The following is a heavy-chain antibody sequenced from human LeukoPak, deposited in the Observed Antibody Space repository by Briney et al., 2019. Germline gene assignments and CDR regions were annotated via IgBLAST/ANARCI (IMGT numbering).Heavy chain of an antibody. CDR2: IYYIGST. CDR1: GGSISSSTYY. Sequence: SETLSLTCTVYGGSISSSTYYSGWIRQPPGKGLDRIGSIYYIGSTYYNPSLKSQVTISVEPSKNQFYLTLSSGTAADTAVYYCASRAAYTSSWYVEDYWGQGTLVSVSS. V-gene: IGHV4-39*01. D-gene: IGHD6-13*01. J-gene: IGHJ4*02. CDR3: ASRAAYTSSWYVEDY.